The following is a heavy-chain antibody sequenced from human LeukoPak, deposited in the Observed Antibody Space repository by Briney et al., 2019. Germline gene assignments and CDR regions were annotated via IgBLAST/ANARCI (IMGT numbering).Heavy chain of an antibody. V-gene: IGHV1-46*01. CDR3: ARAGAYCGGDCYSFFFDY. J-gene: IGHJ4*02. D-gene: IGHD2-21*02. CDR1: GYTFTSYY. CDR2: INPSGGST. Sequence: GASVKVSCKASGYTFTSYYMHWVRQAPGQGLEWMGIINPSGGSTSYAQKFQGRVTMTRGTSTSTVYMELSSLRSEDTAVYYCARAGAYCGGDCYSFFFDYWGQGTLVTVSS.